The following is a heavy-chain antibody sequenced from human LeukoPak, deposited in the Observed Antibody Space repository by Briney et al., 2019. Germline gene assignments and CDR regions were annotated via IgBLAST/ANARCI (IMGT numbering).Heavy chain of an antibody. J-gene: IGHJ4*02. V-gene: IGHV3-66*01. CDR1: GFTVSSNY. D-gene: IGHD6-6*01. CDR2: IYSGGST. Sequence: PGGSLRLSCAASGFTVSSNYMSWVRQAPGKGLEWVSVIYSGGSTYYADSVKGRFTISRDNSKNTLYLQMNSLRAEDTAVYYCAKDLKQLANFDYWGQGTLVTVSS. CDR3: AKDLKQLANFDY.